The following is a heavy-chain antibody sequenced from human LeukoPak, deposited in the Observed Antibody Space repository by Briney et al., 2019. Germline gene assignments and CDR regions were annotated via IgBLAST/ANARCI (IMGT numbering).Heavy chain of an antibody. CDR3: ARDRECCSGGSCYLEWYFDL. V-gene: IGHV1-69*05. Sequence: ASVKVSCKASGGTFSSYAISWVRQAPGQGLEWMGRIIPIFGTANYAQKFQGRVTITTDESTSTAYMELSSLRSEDTAVYYCARDRECCSGGSCYLEWYFDLWGRGTLVTVSS. CDR2: IIPIFGTA. CDR1: GGTFSSYA. D-gene: IGHD2-15*01. J-gene: IGHJ2*01.